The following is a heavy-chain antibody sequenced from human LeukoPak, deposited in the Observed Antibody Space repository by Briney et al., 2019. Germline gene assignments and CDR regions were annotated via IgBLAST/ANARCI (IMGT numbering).Heavy chain of an antibody. CDR3: ARQGIAVAGTGFDY. D-gene: IGHD6-19*01. V-gene: IGHV4-39*01. Sequence: GSLRLSCAASGFTVSSNYMSWVRQPPGKGLEWIGSIYYSGSTYCNPSLKSRVTISVDTSENQFSLKLSSVTAADTAVYYCARQGIAVAGTGFDYWGQGTLVTVSS. CDR2: IYYSGST. J-gene: IGHJ4*02. CDR1: GFTVSSNY.